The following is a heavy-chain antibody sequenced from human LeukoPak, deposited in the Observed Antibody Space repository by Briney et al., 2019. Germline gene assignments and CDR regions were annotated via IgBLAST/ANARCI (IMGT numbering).Heavy chain of an antibody. V-gene: IGHV3-9*03. CDR1: GFTFDDYA. CDR2: ISWNSGSI. D-gene: IGHD6-6*01. Sequence: HPGGSLRLSCAASGFTFDDYAMHWVRQAPGKGLEWVSGISWNSGSIGYADPVKGRFTISRDNAKNSLYLQMNSLRAEDMALYYCAKGVGGSVAARSFDYWGQGTLVTVSS. J-gene: IGHJ4*02. CDR3: AKGVGGSVAARSFDY.